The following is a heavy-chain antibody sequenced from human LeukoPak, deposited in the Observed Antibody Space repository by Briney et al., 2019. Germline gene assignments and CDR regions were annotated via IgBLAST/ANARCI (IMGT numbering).Heavy chain of an antibody. CDR3: AKDPTYSDYVSPSFDY. CDR2: ISGSGGST. V-gene: IGHV3-23*01. D-gene: IGHD4-11*01. J-gene: IGHJ4*02. Sequence: PGGSLRLSCAASGFTFSSYAMSWVRQAPGKGLEWVSAISGSGGSTYYADSVKGRFTISRDNSKNTLYLQMNSLRAEDTAVYYCAKDPTYSDYVSPSFDYWGQGTLVTVSS. CDR1: GFTFSSYA.